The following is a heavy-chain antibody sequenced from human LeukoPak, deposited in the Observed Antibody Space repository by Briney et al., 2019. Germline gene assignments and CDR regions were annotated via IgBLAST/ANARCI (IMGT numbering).Heavy chain of an antibody. CDR1: GGSFSGYY. CDR2: INHSGST. CDR3: ARGRRMTSTKYYYYYYMDV. V-gene: IGHV4-34*01. Sequence: SETLSLTCAAYGGSFSGYYWSWIRQPPGKGLEWIGEINHSGSTNYNPSLKSRVTISVDTSKNQFSLKLSSVTAADTAVYYCARGRRMTSTKYYYYYYMDVWGKGTTVTVSS. D-gene: IGHD2-21*02. J-gene: IGHJ6*03.